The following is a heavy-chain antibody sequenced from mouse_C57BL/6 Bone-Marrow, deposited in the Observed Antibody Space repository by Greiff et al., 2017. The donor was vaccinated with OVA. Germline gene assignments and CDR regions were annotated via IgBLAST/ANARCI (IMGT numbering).Heavy chain of an antibody. Sequence: VHLVESGPELVKPGASVKISCKASGYAFSSSWMNWVKQRPGKGLEWIGRIYPGDGDTNYNGTFKGKATLTADKSSNTAYLQLSSLTSEDSAVYFCASKIYYGNYVFAYWGQGTLVTVSA. V-gene: IGHV1-82*01. CDR3: ASKIYYGNYVFAY. J-gene: IGHJ3*01. CDR1: GYAFSSSW. CDR2: IYPGDGDT. D-gene: IGHD2-1*01.